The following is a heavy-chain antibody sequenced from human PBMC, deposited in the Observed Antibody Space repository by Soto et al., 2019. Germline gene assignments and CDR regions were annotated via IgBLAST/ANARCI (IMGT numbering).Heavy chain of an antibody. D-gene: IGHD3-10*01. Sequence: GGSLRLSCAASGFTFSTYGMSWVRQAPGKGLEWVSGISGSGGTTHYADSVRGRFTISRDNSNNTLHLQMNSLRGEDTAVYYCAKDTYYYNRCYFDQWGQGALVTVSS. CDR2: ISGSGGTT. CDR1: GFTFSTYG. V-gene: IGHV3-23*01. J-gene: IGHJ4*02. CDR3: AKDTYYYNRCYFDQ.